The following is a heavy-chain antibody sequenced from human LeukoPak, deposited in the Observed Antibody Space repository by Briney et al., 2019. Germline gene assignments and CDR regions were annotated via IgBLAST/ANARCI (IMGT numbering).Heavy chain of an antibody. CDR2: ISSISNTI. CDR3: ARDGRFGLPHDY. J-gene: IGHJ4*02. D-gene: IGHD3-10*01. Sequence: GGSLRLSCAASGFTFSNYNMNWVRQAPGKGLEWISYISSISNTIYYADSVKGRFTISTDSAKNSLYLQMNSLRAEDTAVYYCARDGRFGLPHDYWGQGALVTVSS. V-gene: IGHV3-48*01. CDR1: GFTFSNYN.